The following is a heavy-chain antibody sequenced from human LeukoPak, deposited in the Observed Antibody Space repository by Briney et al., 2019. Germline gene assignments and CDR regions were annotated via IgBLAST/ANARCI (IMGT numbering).Heavy chain of an antibody. CDR3: VRDSGYSSSWYLIDDDFDI. J-gene: IGHJ3*02. V-gene: IGHV4-59*02. CDR1: GGSVSGYY. Sequence: SETLSLTCAVSGGSVSGYYWSWVRQFPGRSLEWIGYIHYSGRTNYNPSLKSRITLSLETSSKQISLELKSVTSADTALYYCVRDSGYSSSWYLIDDDFDIWGQGTMVIVSA. CDR2: IHYSGRT. D-gene: IGHD6-13*01.